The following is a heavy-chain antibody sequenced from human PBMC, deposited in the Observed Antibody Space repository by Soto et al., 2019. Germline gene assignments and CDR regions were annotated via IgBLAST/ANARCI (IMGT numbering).Heavy chain of an antibody. CDR3: ATAFHSPWSPLTVTRKINDAFDI. J-gene: IGHJ3*02. CDR1: GYTLTELS. Sequence: ASVKVSCKVSGYTLTELSMHWVRQAPGKGLEWMGGFDPEDGETIYAQKFQGRVTMTEDTSTDTAYMELSSLRSEDTAVYYCATAFHSPWSPLTVTRKINDAFDIWGQGTMVTISS. D-gene: IGHD4-17*01. V-gene: IGHV1-24*01. CDR2: FDPEDGET.